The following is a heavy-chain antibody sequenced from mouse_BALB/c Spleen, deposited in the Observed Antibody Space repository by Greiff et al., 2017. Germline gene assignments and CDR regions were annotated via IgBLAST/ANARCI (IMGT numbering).Heavy chain of an antibody. J-gene: IGHJ4*01. V-gene: IGHV4-1*02. CDR2: INPDSSTI. Sequence: EVMLVESGGGLVQPGGSLKLSCAASGFDFSRYWMSWVRQAPGKGLEWIGEINPDSSTINYTPSLKDKFIISRDNAKNTLYLQMSKVRSEDTALYYCGRRGTVVDYYAMDYWGQGTSVTVSS. CDR1: GFDFSRYW. CDR3: GRRGTVVDYYAMDY. D-gene: IGHD1-1*01.